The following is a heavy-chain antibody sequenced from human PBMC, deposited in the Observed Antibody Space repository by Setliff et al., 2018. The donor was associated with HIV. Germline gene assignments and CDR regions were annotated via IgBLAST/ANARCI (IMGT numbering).Heavy chain of an antibody. CDR2: VNHNGNI. J-gene: IGHJ5*02. D-gene: IGHD6-13*01. V-gene: IGHV4-34*01. Sequence: PSETLSLTCGLNAVPFSNYYWNWIRQSPEKGLEWIVEVNHNGNINYNPSLQSRVTVSVDTSKPQFSLEMSSLTAADTAVYYCARDGGLDSSSWFGFHWFDPWGQGTLVTVSS. CDR3: ARDGGLDSSSWFGFHWFDP. CDR1: AVPFSNYY.